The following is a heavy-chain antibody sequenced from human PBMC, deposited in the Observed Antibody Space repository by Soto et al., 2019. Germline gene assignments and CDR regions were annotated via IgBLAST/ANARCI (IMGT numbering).Heavy chain of an antibody. CDR3: ARGGGYYDSSGYYPRFGYYYYGMDV. CDR1: WYPITSAY. CDR2: LNPNSGGT. D-gene: IGHD3-22*01. Sequence: VEAASNVSWYPITSAYIHWVRQAPGPSHEWMGLLNPNSGGTNYAQKFQGWVTKTRDKSISTAYMELSRLRSDDTAVYYCARGGGYYDSSGYYPRFGYYYYGMDVWGQGTTVTVSS. J-gene: IGHJ6*02. V-gene: IGHV1-2*04.